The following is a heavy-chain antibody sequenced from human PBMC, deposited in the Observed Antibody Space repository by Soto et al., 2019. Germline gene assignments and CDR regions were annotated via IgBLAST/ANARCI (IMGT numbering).Heavy chain of an antibody. J-gene: IGHJ5*01. CDR2: ISGSGGST. D-gene: IGHD3-3*01. V-gene: IGHV3-23*01. CDR1: GFTLSMFA. CDR3: AKERNFWSGTAGFDS. Sequence: GGSLRLSCVGSGFTLSMFAMSWVRQAPGKGLEWISSISGSGGSTYYADSVKGRFTVSRDNSKTTVFLQMNSLRTEETAVYFCAKERNFWSGTAGFDSWGQGSPVTVSS.